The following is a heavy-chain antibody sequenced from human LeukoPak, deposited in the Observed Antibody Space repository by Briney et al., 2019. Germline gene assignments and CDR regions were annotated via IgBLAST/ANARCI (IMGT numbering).Heavy chain of an antibody. J-gene: IGHJ6*02. Sequence: PGGSLRLSCAASGFTFGTSWMNWVRQAPGKGLQWVANINQDESEKYYVDSVKGRFTISRDNSKNTLYLQMNSLRAEDTALYYCAKDIRAGDHFYYYGMDVWGQGTTVTVSS. CDR2: INQDESEK. CDR1: GFTFGTSW. D-gene: IGHD7-27*01. CDR3: AKDIRAGDHFYYYGMDV. V-gene: IGHV3-7*03.